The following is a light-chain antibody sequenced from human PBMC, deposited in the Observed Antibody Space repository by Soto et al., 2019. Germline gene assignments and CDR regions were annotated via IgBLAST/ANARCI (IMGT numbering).Light chain of an antibody. V-gene: IGLV2-14*01. CDR1: SSDLGDYNY. Sequence: QSALTQPASVSESPGQSITISCTGTSSDLGDYNYVSWYQQHPGKAPKLMISDVRDRPSGVSTRFSGSKSGNTASLTISGLQAEDEADYYCSSYTSSSTPVVFGGGTQLTVL. J-gene: IGLJ2*01. CDR2: DVR. CDR3: SSYTSSSTPVV.